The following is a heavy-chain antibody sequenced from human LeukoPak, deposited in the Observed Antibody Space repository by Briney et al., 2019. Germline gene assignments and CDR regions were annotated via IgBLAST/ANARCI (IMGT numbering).Heavy chain of an antibody. CDR1: GFTFSSYA. CDR3: AKMVGSSGWYPFDY. CDR2: ISGRGGGT. V-gene: IGHV3-23*01. J-gene: IGHJ4*02. D-gene: IGHD6-19*01. Sequence: GGSLRLSCAASGFTFSSYAMSWVRQAPGKGLEWVSTISGRGGGTYYADSVKGRFTISRDNSKNTLYLQMNSLRAEDTAVYYCAKMVGSSGWYPFDYWGQGTLVTVSS.